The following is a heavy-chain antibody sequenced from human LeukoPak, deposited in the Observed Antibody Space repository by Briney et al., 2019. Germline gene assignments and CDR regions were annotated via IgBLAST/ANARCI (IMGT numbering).Heavy chain of an antibody. CDR1: GGSISSSSYY. Sequence: SETLSLTCTVSGGSISSSSYYWGWIRQPPGKGLEWIVSIYYSGSTYYNPSLKSRVTISVDTSKNQFSLKLSSVTAADTAVYYCARVGVDYSGNIIKYFFDYWGQGTLVTVSS. V-gene: IGHV4-39*07. CDR2: IYYSGST. J-gene: IGHJ4*02. D-gene: IGHD4-23*01. CDR3: ARVGVDYSGNIIKYFFDY.